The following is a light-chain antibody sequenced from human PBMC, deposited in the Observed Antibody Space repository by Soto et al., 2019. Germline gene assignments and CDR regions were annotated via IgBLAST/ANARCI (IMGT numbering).Light chain of an antibody. Sequence: EIVLTQSPVTLSLSPGERATLSCRPSPSVTHYLACYQQKPGQAPRLXXYGAFNRANGIPGRFSGSGSGTDLTLTLSSLEPEDFAVYDCQQRNIWPTVTFGQGTRLEIK. CDR1: PSVTHY. CDR2: GAF. J-gene: IGKJ5*01. CDR3: QQRNIWPTVT. V-gene: IGKV3-11*01.